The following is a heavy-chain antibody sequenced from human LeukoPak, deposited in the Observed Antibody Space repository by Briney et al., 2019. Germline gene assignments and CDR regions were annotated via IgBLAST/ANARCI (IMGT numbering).Heavy chain of an antibody. CDR1: GFTFSSYW. J-gene: IGHJ4*02. V-gene: IGHV3-74*01. Sequence: PGGSLRLPCAASGFTFSSYWMHWVRQAPGKGLVWVSRINSDGSRTNYADSVKGRFTISIDNAKNTLFLQMDSLRAEDTAVYYCARARGNNYGFFDYWGQGIMVTVSS. CDR2: INSDGSRT. CDR3: ARARGNNYGFFDY. D-gene: IGHD5-18*01.